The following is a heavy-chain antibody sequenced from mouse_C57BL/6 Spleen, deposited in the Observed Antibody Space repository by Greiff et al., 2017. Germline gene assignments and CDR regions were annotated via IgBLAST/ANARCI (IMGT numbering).Heavy chain of an antibody. J-gene: IGHJ2*01. CDR1: GYAFSSYW. CDR3: ARRYYGTPLDY. D-gene: IGHD1-1*01. Sequence: VQLQQSGAELVKPGASVKISCKASGYAFSSYWMNWVKQRPGKGLEWIGQIYPGDGDTNYNGKFKGKATLTADKSSSTAYMQLSSLTSEDSAVYFCARRYYGTPLDYWGQGTTLTVSS. CDR2: IYPGDGDT. V-gene: IGHV1-80*01.